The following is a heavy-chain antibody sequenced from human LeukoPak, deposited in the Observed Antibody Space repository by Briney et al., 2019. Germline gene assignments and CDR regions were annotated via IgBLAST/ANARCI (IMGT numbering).Heavy chain of an antibody. J-gene: IGHJ4*02. Sequence: SETLSLTCTVSGGSISSYYWSWIRQPPGKGLEWIGYIYYSGSTNYNPSLKSRVTISVDTSKNQFSLKLSSVTAADTAVYYCARGFDSGYDRGFDYWGQGTLVTVSS. CDR3: ARGFDSGYDRGFDY. CDR1: GGSISSYY. V-gene: IGHV4-59*01. D-gene: IGHD5-12*01. CDR2: IYYSGST.